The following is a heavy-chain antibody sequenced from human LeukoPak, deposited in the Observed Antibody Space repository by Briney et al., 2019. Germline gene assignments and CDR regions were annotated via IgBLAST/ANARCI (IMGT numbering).Heavy chain of an antibody. CDR1: GGSFSGYY. V-gene: IGHV4-34*01. Sequence: LETLSLTCAVYGGSFSGYYWGWIRHPPGKGLGGMGSIYFGGSTYYNPSLKSRVTISVDTSKNQFSLKLSSVTAADTAVYYCAREDCGGDCYSADYYYMDVWGKGTTVTVSS. CDR3: AREDCGGDCYSADYYYMDV. J-gene: IGHJ6*03. D-gene: IGHD2-21*02. CDR2: IYFGGST.